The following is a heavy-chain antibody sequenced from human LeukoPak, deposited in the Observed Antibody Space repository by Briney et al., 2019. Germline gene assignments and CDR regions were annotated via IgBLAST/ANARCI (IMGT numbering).Heavy chain of an antibody. J-gene: IGHJ6*03. CDR3: ARQNEGPTVTIGDYYYYYYYMDV. CDR1: GYSFDTHW. Sequence: GESLKISCRTSGYSFDTHWIGWVRQMPGKGLEWMGIIYPGDSDTRYSPSFQGQVTISADKSISTAYLQWSSLKASDTAMYYCARQNEGPTVTIGDYYYYYYYMDVWGKGTTVTVSS. V-gene: IGHV5-51*01. CDR2: IYPGDSDT. D-gene: IGHD4-11*01.